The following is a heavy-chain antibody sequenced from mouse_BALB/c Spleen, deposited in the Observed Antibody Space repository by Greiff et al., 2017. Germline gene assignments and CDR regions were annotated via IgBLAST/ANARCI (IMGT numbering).Heavy chain of an antibody. J-gene: IGHJ3*01. Sequence: DVMLVESGGGLVKPGGSLKLSCAASGFTFSSYAMSWVRQTPEKRLEWVASISSGGSTYYPDSVKGRFTISRDNARNILYLQMSSLRSEDTAMYYCARIIYYDYDGGFAYWGQGTLVTVSA. V-gene: IGHV5-6-5*01. CDR3: ARIIYYDYDGGFAY. CDR2: ISSGGST. CDR1: GFTFSSYA. D-gene: IGHD2-4*01.